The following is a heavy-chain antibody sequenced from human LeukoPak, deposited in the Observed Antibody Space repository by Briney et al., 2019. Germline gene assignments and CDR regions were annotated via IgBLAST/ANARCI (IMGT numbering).Heavy chain of an antibody. Sequence: PSETLSLTCTVSGGSISSSSYYWGWIRQPPGKGLEWIGSIYYSGSTYYNPSLKSRVTISVDTSKNQFSLKLSSVTAADTAVYYCARQREWELLYYFDYWGQGTLVTVSS. CDR1: GGSISSSSYY. CDR3: ARQREWELLYYFDY. CDR2: IYYSGST. J-gene: IGHJ4*02. V-gene: IGHV4-39*01. D-gene: IGHD1-26*01.